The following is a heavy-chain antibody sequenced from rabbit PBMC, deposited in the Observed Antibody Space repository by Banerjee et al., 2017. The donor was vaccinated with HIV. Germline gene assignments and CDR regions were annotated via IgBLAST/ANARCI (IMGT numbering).Heavy chain of an antibody. D-gene: IGHD8-1*01. CDR1: GFSFSSRYY. V-gene: IGHV1S40*01. CDR2: IVAGSSGSGRT. CDR3: ARPGSTYWDFNL. J-gene: IGHJ4*01. Sequence: QSFEESGGDLQKPGAPLTLTCTASGFSFSSRYYMCWFRPASGKGLEWIACIVAGSSGSGRTYYASWAKGRFSISRSTSLNTVTLQMTSPTAADTATYFCARPGSTYWDFNLWGPGTRVTVS.